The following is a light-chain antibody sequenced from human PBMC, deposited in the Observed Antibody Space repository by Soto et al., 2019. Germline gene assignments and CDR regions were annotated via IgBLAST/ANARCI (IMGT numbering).Light chain of an antibody. CDR1: QTISSW. J-gene: IGKJ4*01. Sequence: DIHMTQSASTLSGSVGDRVTITCGASQTISSWLAWYQQKPGKAPKLLIYKASTLKSGVPSRFSGSGSGTDFTLTISCLQSEDFATYYCQQYYSYPLTFGGGTKVDIK. CDR3: QQYYSYPLT. CDR2: KAS. V-gene: IGKV1-5*03.